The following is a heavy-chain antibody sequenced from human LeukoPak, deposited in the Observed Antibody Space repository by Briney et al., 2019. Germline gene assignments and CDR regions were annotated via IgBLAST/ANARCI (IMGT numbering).Heavy chain of an antibody. Sequence: SETLSLTCAVYGGSFSGYYWSWIRQPPGKGLEWIGEINHSGSTNYNPSLKSRVTISVDTSKNQFSLKLSSVTAADTAVYYCARGALIAARYTFYYYYYMDVWGKGTTVTVSS. CDR3: ARGALIAARYTFYYYYYMDV. D-gene: IGHD6-6*01. CDR2: INHSGST. CDR1: GGSFSGYY. V-gene: IGHV4-34*01. J-gene: IGHJ6*03.